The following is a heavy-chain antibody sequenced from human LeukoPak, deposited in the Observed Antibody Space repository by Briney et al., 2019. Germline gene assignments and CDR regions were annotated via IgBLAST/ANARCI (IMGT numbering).Heavy chain of an antibody. J-gene: IGHJ4*02. V-gene: IGHV1-69*13. D-gene: IGHD1-26*01. CDR3: ARLSGSYYGFYYFDY. CDR2: IIPIFGTA. Sequence: ASVKVSCKASGGTFSSYAISWVRQAPGQGLEWMGGIIPIFGTANYAQKFQGRVTITADESTSPAYMELSSLRSEDTAVYYCARLSGSYYGFYYFDYWGQGTLVTVSS. CDR1: GGTFSSYA.